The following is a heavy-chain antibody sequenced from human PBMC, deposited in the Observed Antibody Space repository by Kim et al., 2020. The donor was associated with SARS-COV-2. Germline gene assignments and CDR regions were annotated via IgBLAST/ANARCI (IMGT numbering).Heavy chain of an antibody. J-gene: IGHJ4*02. D-gene: IGHD1-20*01. Sequence: TGSGDSVKGRFTISRDNAKNSLYLQMNSLGAEDTALYYCARGYLRGPFDWWGQGTLVTVSS. CDR2: T. CDR3: ARGYLRGPFDW. V-gene: IGHV3-20*03.